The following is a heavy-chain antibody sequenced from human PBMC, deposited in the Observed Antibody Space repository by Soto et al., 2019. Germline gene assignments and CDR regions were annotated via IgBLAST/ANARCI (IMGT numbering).Heavy chain of an antibody. J-gene: IGHJ6*02. Sequence: SETLPLTCAVYGGSFSGYYWSWIRQPPGKGLEWIGEINHSGSTNYNPSLKSRVTISVDTSKNQFSLKLSSVTAADTAVYYCARARYYYYGMDVWGQGTTVTVSS. V-gene: IGHV4-34*01. CDR2: INHSGST. CDR3: ARARYYYYGMDV. CDR1: GGSFSGYY.